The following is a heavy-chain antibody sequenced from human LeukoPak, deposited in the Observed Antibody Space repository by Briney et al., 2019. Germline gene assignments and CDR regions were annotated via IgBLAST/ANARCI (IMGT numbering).Heavy chain of an antibody. V-gene: IGHV1-8*02. CDR3: ARLAQYYYDSSGYYLNDY. CDR2: MNPNSGNT. D-gene: IGHD3-22*01. CDR1: GYTFTSYY. Sequence: ASVKVSCKASGYTFTSYYMHWVRQATGQGLEWMGWMNPNSGNTGYAQKFQGRVTMTRNTSISTAYMELSSLRSEDTAVYYCARLAQYYYDSSGYYLNDYWGQGTLVTVSS. J-gene: IGHJ4*02.